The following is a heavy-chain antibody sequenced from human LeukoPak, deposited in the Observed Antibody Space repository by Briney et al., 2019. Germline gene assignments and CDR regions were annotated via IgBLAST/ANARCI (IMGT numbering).Heavy chain of an antibody. CDR3: ARLELYYDSSTGAFDI. CDR1: GGSISSYY. CDR2: IYYSGST. J-gene: IGHJ3*02. D-gene: IGHD3-22*01. Sequence: SETLSLTCTVSGGSISSYYWSWIRQPPGKGLEWIGYIYYSGSTNYNPSLKSRVTISVDTSKNQFSLKLSSVTAADTAVYYCARLELYYDSSTGAFDIWGQGTMVTVSS. V-gene: IGHV4-59*08.